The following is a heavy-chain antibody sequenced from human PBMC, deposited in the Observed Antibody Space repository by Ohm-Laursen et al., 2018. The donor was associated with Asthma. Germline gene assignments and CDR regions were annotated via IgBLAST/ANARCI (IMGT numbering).Heavy chain of an antibody. CDR1: GFTFSSYG. V-gene: IGHV3-33*01. CDR2: IWYDGSNK. J-gene: IGHJ6*02. D-gene: IGHD6-13*01. CDR3: ARDRVGIAGYYYGMDV. Sequence: RSLRLSCTASGFTFSSYGMHWVRQAPGKGPEWVAVIWYDGSNKYYADSVKGRFTISRDNSKNTLYLQMNSLRAEDTAVYYCARDRVGIAGYYYGMDVWGQGTTVTVSS.